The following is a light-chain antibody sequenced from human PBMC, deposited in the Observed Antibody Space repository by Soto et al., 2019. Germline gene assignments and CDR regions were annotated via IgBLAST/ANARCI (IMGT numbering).Light chain of an antibody. V-gene: IGKV3-20*01. CDR1: QSVSSNY. J-gene: IGKJ1*01. Sequence: ENVFTQSPCTLSLSPGERATLSCRASQSVSSNYLACYQQHPGQAPRLLIYGASNRATGLPDRFSGSGSGTDFTLTISRLEPEDFAVYYCQQYGSSGTFGQGTKVDIK. CDR3: QQYGSSGT. CDR2: GAS.